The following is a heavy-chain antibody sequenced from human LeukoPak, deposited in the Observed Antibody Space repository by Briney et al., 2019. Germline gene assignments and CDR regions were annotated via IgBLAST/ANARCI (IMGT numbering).Heavy chain of an antibody. CDR3: AKSRILAFYFDY. CDR1: GFTFDDYA. J-gene: IGHJ4*02. V-gene: IGHV3-9*01. CDR2: ISWNSGSI. D-gene: IGHD2-15*01. Sequence: GRSLRLSCAASGFTFDDYAMHWVRQAPGKGLEWVSGISWNSGSIGYADSVKGRFTISSDNAKNSLYLQMNSLRAEDTALYYCAKSRILAFYFDYWGQGTLVTVSS.